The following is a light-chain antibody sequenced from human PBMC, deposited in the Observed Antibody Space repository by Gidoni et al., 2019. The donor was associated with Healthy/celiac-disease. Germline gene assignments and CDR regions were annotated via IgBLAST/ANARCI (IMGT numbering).Light chain of an antibody. Sequence: IVLTQPPATLSLSPGESATLSCRASQSVSSYLAWYQQKPGQAPRLLIYDASNRATGIPARFSGSGSGTDFTLTISSVEAEDFAVYYCQQRSNWPPYTFGQGTKLEIK. J-gene: IGKJ2*01. CDR1: QSVSSY. CDR2: DAS. V-gene: IGKV3-11*01. CDR3: QQRSNWPPYT.